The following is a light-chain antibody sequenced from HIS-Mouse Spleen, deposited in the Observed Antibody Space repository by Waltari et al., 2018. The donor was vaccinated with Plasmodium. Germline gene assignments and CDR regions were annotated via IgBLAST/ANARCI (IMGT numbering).Light chain of an antibody. J-gene: IGLJ3*02. CDR3: QAWDSSTAV. V-gene: IGLV3-1*01. CDR1: KLGDKY. Sequence: SYELTQPPSVSVSPGQTASITCSGDKLGDKYACWYQQKPGQSPVLVIYQDNKRPSGIPERFPGSTSGNTATLTISGTQAMDEADYYCQAWDSSTAVFGGGTKLTVL. CDR2: QDN.